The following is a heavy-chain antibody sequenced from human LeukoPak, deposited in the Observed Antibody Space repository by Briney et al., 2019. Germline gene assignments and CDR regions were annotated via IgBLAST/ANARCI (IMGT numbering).Heavy chain of an antibody. CDR1: GGSISSHY. CDR2: IYYSGST. V-gene: IGHV4-59*11. D-gene: IGHD3-3*01. J-gene: IGHJ6*03. CDR3: ARVSYEVNYYYYYYMDV. Sequence: PSETLSLTCTVSGGSISSHYWSWIRQPPGKGLEWIGYIYYSGSTNYNPSLKSRVTISVDTSKNRFSLKLSSVTAADTAVYYCARVSYEVNYYYYYYMDVWGKGTTVTVSS.